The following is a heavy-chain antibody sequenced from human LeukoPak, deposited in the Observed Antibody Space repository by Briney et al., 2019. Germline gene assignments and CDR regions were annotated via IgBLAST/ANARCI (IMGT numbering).Heavy chain of an antibody. D-gene: IGHD3-10*01. CDR2: MNPNSGNT. J-gene: IGHJ3*02. Sequence: GASVKISCKASGYTFTSYDINWVRQATGQGLEWMGWMNPNSGNTGYAQKFQGRVTITRNTSISTAYMELSSLRSEDTAMYYCARNLWFGESTDAFNIWGQGTMVTVSS. CDR3: ARNLWFGESTDAFNI. CDR1: GYTFTSYD. V-gene: IGHV1-8*03.